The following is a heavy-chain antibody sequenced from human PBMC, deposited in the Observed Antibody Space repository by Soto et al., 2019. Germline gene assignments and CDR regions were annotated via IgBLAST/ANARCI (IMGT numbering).Heavy chain of an antibody. CDR2: ISPYSGNT. CDR3: AMVDNYVTPTPQDV. Sequence: QVQLVQSGDEVRKPGSSVKVSCKASGYIFVNYGIAWVRQAPGQGLEWMGWISPYSGNTHYGSKVQGRLTMTTDTSTSTPYMDLGSLTSDATAVYYCAMVDNYVTPTPQDVWGQGTTVTVSS. CDR1: GYIFVNYG. D-gene: IGHD3-16*01. J-gene: IGHJ6*02. V-gene: IGHV1-18*01.